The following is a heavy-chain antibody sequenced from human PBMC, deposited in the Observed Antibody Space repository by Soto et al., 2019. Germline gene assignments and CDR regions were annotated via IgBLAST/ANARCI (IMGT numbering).Heavy chain of an antibody. Sequence: ASVKVSCKASGYTFTGYYMHWVRQAPGQGLEWMGWINPNSGGTNYAQEFQGRVTMTRDTSISTAYMELSRLRSDDTAVYYCARDPVPILMVYAIEVRSYGMDVWGQGTTVTVSS. J-gene: IGHJ6*02. V-gene: IGHV1-2*02. CDR2: INPNSGGT. D-gene: IGHD2-8*01. CDR3: ARDPVPILMVYAIEVRSYGMDV. CDR1: GYTFTGYY.